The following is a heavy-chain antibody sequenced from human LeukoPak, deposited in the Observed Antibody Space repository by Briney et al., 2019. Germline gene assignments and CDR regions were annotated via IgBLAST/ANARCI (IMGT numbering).Heavy chain of an antibody. V-gene: IGHV4-59*01. Sequence: PSETLSLTCTVSGGSISSYYWSWIRQPPGKGLEWIGYIYYSGSTNYNPSLKSRVTISVDTSKNQFSLKLSSVTAADTAVYYCARESGSGSYHYWGQGTLVTVSS. D-gene: IGHD3-10*01. CDR3: ARESGSGSYHY. CDR1: GGSISSYY. J-gene: IGHJ4*02. CDR2: IYYSGST.